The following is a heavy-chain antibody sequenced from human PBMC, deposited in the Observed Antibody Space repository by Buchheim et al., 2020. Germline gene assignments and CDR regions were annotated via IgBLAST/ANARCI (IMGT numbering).Heavy chain of an antibody. Sequence: QVQLQQWGSGLLKPSETLSLTCAVYGGSFSGYYWSWIRQPPGKGLEWIGAINRSGSTNYNSSLKSRVTISADTSKTHFSLMLSSVTAADTAVYYCASNFYDRSGYVPVWGQGT. D-gene: IGHD3-22*01. CDR3: ASNFYDRSGYVPV. V-gene: IGHV4-34*01. J-gene: IGHJ4*02. CDR2: INRSGST. CDR1: GGSFSGYY.